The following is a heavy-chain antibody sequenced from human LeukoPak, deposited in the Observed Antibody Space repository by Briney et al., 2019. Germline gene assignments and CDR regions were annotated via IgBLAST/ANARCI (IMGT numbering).Heavy chain of an antibody. CDR2: ISAYNGNT. CDR1: GYTFTSYG. J-gene: IGHJ4*02. Sequence: GASVEVSCKASGYTFTSYGISWVRQAPGQGLEWMGWISAYNGNTNYAQKLQGRVTMTTDTSTSTAYMELRSLRSDDTAVYYCARDNTPRGYYDSSGAGGYWGQGTLVTVSS. D-gene: IGHD3-22*01. V-gene: IGHV1-18*01. CDR3: ARDNTPRGYYDSSGAGGY.